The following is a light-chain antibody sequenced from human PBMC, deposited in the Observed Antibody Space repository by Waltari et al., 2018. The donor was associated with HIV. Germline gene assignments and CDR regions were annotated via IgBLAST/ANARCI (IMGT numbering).Light chain of an antibody. J-gene: IGLJ3*02. CDR2: SNT. CDR1: SSNIGSNT. CDR3: AAWDDSLIGPV. Sequence: QSVLTQPPSASGTPGQRVTISCSGSSSNIGSNTVNWYQQLPGTAPKPLIYSNTRRPSGVPDRLSGAKSGTSASLAISGLQSEDEANYYWAAWDDSLIGPVFGGGTKLTVL. V-gene: IGLV1-44*01.